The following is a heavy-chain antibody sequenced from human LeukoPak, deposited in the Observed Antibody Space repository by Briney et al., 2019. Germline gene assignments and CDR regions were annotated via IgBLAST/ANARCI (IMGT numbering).Heavy chain of an antibody. J-gene: IGHJ6*04. Sequence: PGGSLRLSCAASGFTFSTYDMNWVRPAPGKGLEWISYISSSGSTIYYADSVKGRFTISRDNAKNSLYLQMNSLRAEDTAVYYCAELGITMIGGVWGKGTTVTISS. D-gene: IGHD3-10*02. CDR1: GFTFSTYD. CDR2: ISSSGSTI. V-gene: IGHV3-48*03. CDR3: AELGITMIGGV.